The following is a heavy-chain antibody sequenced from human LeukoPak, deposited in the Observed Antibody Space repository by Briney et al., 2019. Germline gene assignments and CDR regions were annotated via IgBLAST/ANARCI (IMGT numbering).Heavy chain of an antibody. CDR3: AKRSLVGAISPHYYFDY. J-gene: IGHJ4*02. D-gene: IGHD1-26*01. CDR2: IKQDGSEK. CDR1: GFTFSSYW. Sequence: GGSLRLSCAASGFTFSSYWMSWVRQAPGKGLEWVANIKQDGSEKYYVDSVKGRFTISRDNAKNSLYLQMNSLRAEDTAVYYCAKRSLVGAISPHYYFDYWGQGTLVTVSS. V-gene: IGHV3-7*01.